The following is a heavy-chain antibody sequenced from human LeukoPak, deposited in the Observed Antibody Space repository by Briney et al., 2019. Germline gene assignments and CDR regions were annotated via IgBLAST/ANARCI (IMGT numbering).Heavy chain of an antibody. J-gene: IGHJ4*02. D-gene: IGHD1-7*01. CDR1: GGSISSYY. Sequence: SETLSLTCTVSGGSISSYYWSWIRQPPGKGLEWIGYIYYSGSTNYNPSLKSRVTISVDTPKNQFSLKLSSVTAADTAVYYCARAELPSLFDYWGQGTLVTVSS. CDR3: ARAELPSLFDY. CDR2: IYYSGST. V-gene: IGHV4-59*01.